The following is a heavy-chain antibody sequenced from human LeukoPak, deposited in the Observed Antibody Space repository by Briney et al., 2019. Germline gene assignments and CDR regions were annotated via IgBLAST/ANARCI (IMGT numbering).Heavy chain of an antibody. Sequence: SVKVSCKASGGTFSSYAISWVRQAPGQGLEWMGGIIPIFGTANYAQKFQGRVTITTDETTSTAYMELSSLRSEDTAVYYCARSWHDFWSGYYDYWGQGTLVTVSS. D-gene: IGHD3-3*01. J-gene: IGHJ4*02. V-gene: IGHV1-69*05. CDR2: IIPIFGTA. CDR3: ARSWHDFWSGYYDY. CDR1: GGTFSSYA.